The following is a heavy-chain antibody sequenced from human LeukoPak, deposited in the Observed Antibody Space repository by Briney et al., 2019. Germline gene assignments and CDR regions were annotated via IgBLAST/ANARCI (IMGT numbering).Heavy chain of an antibody. Sequence: PGGSLRLSCAASGFTFSNYAMSWVRQAPGKGLEWVSAISASGGTTYYAGSVKGRFTISRDNSKNTLYLQMNSLRAEDTAVYSCAKANSCSGGRCYSFDYWGQGTLVTVSS. J-gene: IGHJ4*02. CDR1: GFTFSNYA. CDR2: ISASGGTT. D-gene: IGHD2-15*01. V-gene: IGHV3-23*01. CDR3: AKANSCSGGRCYSFDY.